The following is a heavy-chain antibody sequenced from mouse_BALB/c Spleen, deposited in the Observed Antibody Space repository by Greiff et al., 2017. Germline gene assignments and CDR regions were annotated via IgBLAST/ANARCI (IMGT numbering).Heavy chain of an antibody. D-gene: IGHD2-1*01. CDR2: ISTYYGNT. J-gene: IGHJ1*01. CDR1: GYTFTDYA. CDR3: ARQGIYYGNSWYFEV. V-gene: IGHV1-67*01. Sequence: VQLQQSGPELVRPGVSVKISCKGSGYTFTDYAMHWVKQSHAKSLEWIGVISTYYGNTNYNQKFKGKATMTVDKSSSTAYMELARLTSEDSAIYYCARQGIYYGNSWYFEVWGAGTTVTVSS.